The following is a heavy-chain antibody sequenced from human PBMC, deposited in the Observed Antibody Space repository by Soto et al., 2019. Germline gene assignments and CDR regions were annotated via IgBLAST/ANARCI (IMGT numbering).Heavy chain of an antibody. CDR3: AIEAPEYESSNSYCDY. J-gene: IGHJ4*02. CDR1: GDSVSGNSAA. Sequence: SQTLSLTCAISGDSVSGNSAAWNWIRQSPSRGLEWLRRTYYRSKWYNDYAVSVKSRITVTPGTSNNKFSLHLTSVTPEHTAAYYCAIEAPEYESSNSYCDYWGQRALFTAAS. D-gene: IGHD4-4*01. CDR2: TYYRSKWYN. V-gene: IGHV6-1*01.